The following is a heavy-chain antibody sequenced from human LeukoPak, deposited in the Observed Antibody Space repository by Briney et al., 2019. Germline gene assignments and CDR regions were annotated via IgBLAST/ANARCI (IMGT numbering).Heavy chain of an antibody. CDR2: ISSSSSTI. J-gene: IGHJ4*02. CDR1: RFTFSSYS. Sequence: GGSLRLSCAASRFTFSSYSMNWVRQAPGKGLEWVSYISSSSSTIYYADSVKGRFTISRDNAKNSLYLQMNSLRAEDTAVYYCARGISELDYWGQGTLVTVSS. V-gene: IGHV3-48*01. D-gene: IGHD3-3*02. CDR3: ARGISELDY.